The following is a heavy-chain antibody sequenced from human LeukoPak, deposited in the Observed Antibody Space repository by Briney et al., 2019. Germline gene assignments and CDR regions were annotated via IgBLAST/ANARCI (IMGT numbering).Heavy chain of an antibody. CDR2: IKQDGSEK. Sequence: PGGSLGLSCAASGFTFSSYWMSWVRQAPGKGLEWVANIKQDGSEKYYVDSVKGRFTISRDNAKNSLYLQMNSLRAEDTAVYYCARRYSSGWYEYYFDYWGQGTLVTVSS. V-gene: IGHV3-7*01. J-gene: IGHJ4*02. CDR3: ARRYSSGWYEYYFDY. CDR1: GFTFSSYW. D-gene: IGHD6-19*01.